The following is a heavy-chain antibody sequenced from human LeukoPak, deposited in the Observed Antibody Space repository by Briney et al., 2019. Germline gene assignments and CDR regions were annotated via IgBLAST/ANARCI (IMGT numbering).Heavy chain of an antibody. V-gene: IGHV1-46*01. Sequence: ASVKVSCKASGYTFTSYYMHWVRQAPGQGLEWMGIINPSGGSTSYAQKFQGRVTMTRDTPTSTVYMELSSLRSEDTAVYYCARPVYSSGWYRGWGYFDYWGQGTLVTVSS. CDR2: INPSGGST. CDR1: GYTFTSYY. D-gene: IGHD6-19*01. J-gene: IGHJ4*02. CDR3: ARPVYSSGWYRGWGYFDY.